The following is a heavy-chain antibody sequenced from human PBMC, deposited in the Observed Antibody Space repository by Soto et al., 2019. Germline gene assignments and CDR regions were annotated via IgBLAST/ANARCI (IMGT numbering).Heavy chain of an antibody. CDR1: GFTFSSYA. Sequence: GGSLRLSCAASGFTFSSYAMSWVRQAPGKGLEWVSAISGSGGSTYYADSVKGRFTISRDNSKNTLYLQMNSLRAEDTAVYYCAKGEYYYDSSGSQTYYFDCWGQGTLVTVSS. D-gene: IGHD3-22*01. V-gene: IGHV3-23*01. CDR2: ISGSGGST. J-gene: IGHJ4*02. CDR3: AKGEYYYDSSGSQTYYFDC.